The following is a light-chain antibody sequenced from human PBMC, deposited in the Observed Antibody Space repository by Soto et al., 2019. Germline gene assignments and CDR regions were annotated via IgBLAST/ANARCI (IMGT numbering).Light chain of an antibody. V-gene: IGLV2-8*01. CDR1: SSDVGGYNY. Sequence: QSAPTQPPSASGSPGQSATISCTGTSSDVGGYNYVSWYQQHPGKAPKLMIYEVSKRPSGVPGRFSGSKSGNTASLTVSGLQAEDEADYYCSSYAGSSTWVFGGGTKVTVL. CDR3: SSYAGSSTWV. CDR2: EVS. J-gene: IGLJ2*01.